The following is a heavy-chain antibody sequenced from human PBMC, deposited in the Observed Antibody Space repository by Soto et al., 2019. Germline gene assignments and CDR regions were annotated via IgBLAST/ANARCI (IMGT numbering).Heavy chain of an antibody. V-gene: IGHV3-33*05. CDR3: ARWGTTGGLDV. CDR1: GFTFRSYV. Sequence: ESGGGVVQPGTSLRLSCVGSGFTFRSYVIHWVRRAPGKGLEWVALTSYDGSNNFYGDSVKGRFTISRHNSRNTVELQMDSLRFEDTALYYCARWGTTGGLDVWGQGTLVSVSS. D-gene: IGHD3-16*01. CDR2: TSYDGSNN. J-gene: IGHJ4*02.